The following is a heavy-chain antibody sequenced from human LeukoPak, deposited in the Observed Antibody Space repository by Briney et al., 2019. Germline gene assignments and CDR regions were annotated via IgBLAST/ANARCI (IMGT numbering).Heavy chain of an antibody. CDR1: GFTFSPYT. J-gene: IGHJ4*02. CDR2: IYSGGST. D-gene: IGHD4-23*01. Sequence: GGSLRLSCAASGFTFSPYTINWVRQAPGKGLEWVSVIYSGGSTHYADSVKGRFTISRDNSKNTLYLQMNSLRAEDTAVYYCASLYYGGNNFDYWGQGTLVTVSS. V-gene: IGHV3-66*01. CDR3: ASLYYGGNNFDY.